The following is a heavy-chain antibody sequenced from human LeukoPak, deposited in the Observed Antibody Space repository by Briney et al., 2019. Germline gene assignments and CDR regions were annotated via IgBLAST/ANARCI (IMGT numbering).Heavy chain of an antibody. V-gene: IGHV3-23*01. D-gene: IGHD2-21*01. CDR1: GFAFSTYA. CDR2: ISGSGGST. J-gene: IGHJ4*02. Sequence: PGGSLRLSCAASGFAFSTYAMSWVRQAPRKGLEWVSGISGSGGSTYYADSVKGRFTISRDNSKNTPYLQMNSLIAGDTAIYYCAKNRALHEIDYWGQGTLVTVSS. CDR3: AKNRALHEIDY.